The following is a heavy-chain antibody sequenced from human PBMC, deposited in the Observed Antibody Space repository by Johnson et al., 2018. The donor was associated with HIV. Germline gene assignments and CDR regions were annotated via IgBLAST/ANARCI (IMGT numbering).Heavy chain of an antibody. D-gene: IGHD3-22*01. CDR1: GFTFDDYA. CDR3: AKGRTYYYDSSGSPWDAFDI. V-gene: IGHV3-9*01. CDR2: ISWNSGSI. Sequence: VQLVESGGGLVQPGRSLRLSCAASGFTFDDYAMHWVRQAPGKGLEWVSGISWNSGSIGYADSVKGRFTISRDNAKNSLYLQMNSLRAEDTALYYCAKGRTYYYDSSGSPWDAFDIWGQGTMVTVSS. J-gene: IGHJ3*02.